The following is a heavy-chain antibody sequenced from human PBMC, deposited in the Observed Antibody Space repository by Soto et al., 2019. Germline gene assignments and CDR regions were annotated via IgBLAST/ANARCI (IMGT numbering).Heavy chain of an antibody. V-gene: IGHV1-2*02. CDR3: ARSIGGYSYNGMDV. J-gene: IGHJ6*02. CDR1: GYTFTGYY. CDR2: INPKSGDT. Sequence: QAQLVQSGAEVKQPGASVKVSCKASGYTFTGYYIHWVRQAPGQGLEWMGWINPKSGDTKYAQKFQGRVTVTRDTSISTAYMELSRLRADDTAVYYCARSIGGYSYNGMDVWGQGTTVTVSS. D-gene: IGHD3-16*01.